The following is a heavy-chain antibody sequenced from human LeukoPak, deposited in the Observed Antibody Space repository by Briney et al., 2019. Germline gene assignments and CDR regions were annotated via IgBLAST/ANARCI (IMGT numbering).Heavy chain of an antibody. CDR1: VGSISSYY. CDR3: AREGRQDYVYFDH. D-gene: IGHD4-17*01. CDR2: INHRGST. J-gene: IGHJ4*02. V-gene: IGHV4-59*01. Sequence: SETLSLTCTVSVGSISSYYWSWIRQPPGKGLEGVGCINHRGSTNYNPSLQSRVTMSVDPSKNQFSLKLSSVTAADTAMYYCAREGRQDYVYFDHWGQGSLVTVSS.